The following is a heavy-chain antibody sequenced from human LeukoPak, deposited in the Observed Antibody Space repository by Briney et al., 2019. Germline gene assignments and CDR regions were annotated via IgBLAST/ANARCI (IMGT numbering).Heavy chain of an antibody. Sequence: SGPGLVKPSETLSLTCTVSGGSISSYYWSWIRQPPGKGLEWIGYIYYSGSTNYNPSLKSRVTISVDTSKNQFSLKLSSVTAADTAVYYCARHKYYDSSGSLDYWGQGTLVTVSS. V-gene: IGHV4-59*08. CDR2: IYYSGST. D-gene: IGHD3-22*01. J-gene: IGHJ4*02. CDR3: ARHKYYDSSGSLDY. CDR1: GGSISSYY.